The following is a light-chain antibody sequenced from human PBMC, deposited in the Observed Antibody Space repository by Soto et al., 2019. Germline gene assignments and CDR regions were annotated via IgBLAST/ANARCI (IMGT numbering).Light chain of an antibody. CDR1: EGISTY. Sequence: DIQLSQSPSSLSASVGDRVTITCRASEGISTYLAWYQQKPGKAPKLLIYAASTLQSGVPSRFSGSGSGTDFTLTISSLQHEYVATYYCQQFNSYPYSFGQGTQLEIK. V-gene: IGKV1-9*01. CDR2: AAS. J-gene: IGKJ2*03. CDR3: QQFNSYPYS.